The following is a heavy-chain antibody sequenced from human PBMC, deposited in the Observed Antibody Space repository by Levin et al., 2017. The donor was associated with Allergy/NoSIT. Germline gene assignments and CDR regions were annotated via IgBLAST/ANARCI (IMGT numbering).Heavy chain of an antibody. V-gene: IGHV4-34*01. J-gene: IGHJ4*02. D-gene: IGHD5-12*01. Sequence: SQTLSLTCAVYGGSFSGYYWSWIRQPPGKGLEWIGEINHSGSTNYNPSLKSRVTISVDTSKNQFSLKLSSVTAADTAVYYCARGGGGYSGYDSGPIDYWGQGTLVTVSS. CDR2: INHSGST. CDR3: ARGGGGYSGYDSGPIDY. CDR1: GGSFSGYY.